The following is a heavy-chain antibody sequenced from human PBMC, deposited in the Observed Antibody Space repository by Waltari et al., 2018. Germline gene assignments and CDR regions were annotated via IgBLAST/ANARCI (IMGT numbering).Heavy chain of an antibody. J-gene: IGHJ6*04. CDR2: IYTSGST. V-gene: IGHV4-4*09. Sequence: QVQLQESGPGLVKPSETLSLTCPVSGGSISSYYWSWIRQPPGKGLEWIGYIYTSGSTNYNPSLKSRVTISVDTSKNQFSLKLSSVTAADTAVYYCARARGSGRVPMDVWGKGTTVTVSS. D-gene: IGHD3-10*01. CDR1: GGSISSYY. CDR3: ARARGSGRVPMDV.